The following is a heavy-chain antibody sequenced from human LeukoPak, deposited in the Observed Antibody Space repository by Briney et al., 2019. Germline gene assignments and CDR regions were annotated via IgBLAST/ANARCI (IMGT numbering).Heavy chain of an antibody. CDR3: ASAPSSRWHNFDS. Sequence: GGSLRLSCVASGFTFSDYPMHWVRQAPAKGLEWVTIISDGGSQKYYADSVKGRFTISRDDSKNTVYLQMNSLRPEDTGLYYCASAPSSRWHNFDSWGQGTLVTVSS. J-gene: IGHJ4*02. D-gene: IGHD6-13*01. V-gene: IGHV3-30*04. CDR1: GFTFSDYP. CDR2: ISDGGSQK.